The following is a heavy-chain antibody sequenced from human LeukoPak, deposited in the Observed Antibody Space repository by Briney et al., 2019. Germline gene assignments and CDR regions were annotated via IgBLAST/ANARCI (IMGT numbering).Heavy chain of an antibody. Sequence: GGSLRLSCAASGFTLSSNAMNWVRQAPAKGLEWVSGISGSGGSTYYADSVKGWFTISRDKSKNTLYLLIISLRAEDTAVYYCAIRKQQVVPPRAYPYYYGMDVWGQGTTVTISS. CDR3: AIRKQQVVPPRAYPYYYGMDV. J-gene: IGHJ6*02. CDR2: ISGSGGST. V-gene: IGHV3-23*01. CDR1: GFTLSSNA. D-gene: IGHD6-13*01.